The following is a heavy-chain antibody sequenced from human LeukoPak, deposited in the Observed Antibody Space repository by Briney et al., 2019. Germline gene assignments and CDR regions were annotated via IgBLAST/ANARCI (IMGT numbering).Heavy chain of an antibody. CDR3: ASPYGSGSYWDAFDI. CDR1: GSTFSSYA. V-gene: IGHV3-30-3*01. CDR2: ISYDGSNK. Sequence: GGSLRLSCAASGSTFSSYAMHWVRQAPGKGLEWVAVISYDGSNKYYADSVKGRFTISRDNSKNTLYLQMNSLRDEDTAVYYCASPYGSGSYWDAFDIWGQGTMVTVSS. D-gene: IGHD3-10*01. J-gene: IGHJ3*02.